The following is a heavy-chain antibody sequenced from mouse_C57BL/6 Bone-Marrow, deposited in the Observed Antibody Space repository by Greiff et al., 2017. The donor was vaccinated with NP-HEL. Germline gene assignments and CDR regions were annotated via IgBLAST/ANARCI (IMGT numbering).Heavy chain of an antibody. CDR3: TTDYDYDYRRLAC. CDR1: GFNIKDDY. Sequence: VQLQQSGAELVRPGASVKLSCTASGFNIKDDYMHWVKQRPEQGLEWIGWIDPENGDTEYASKFQGKATITADTSSNTAYLQLSSLTSEDTAVYYCTTDYDYDYRRLACWGQGTLVTVSA. D-gene: IGHD2-4*01. CDR2: IDPENGDT. V-gene: IGHV14-4*01. J-gene: IGHJ3*01.